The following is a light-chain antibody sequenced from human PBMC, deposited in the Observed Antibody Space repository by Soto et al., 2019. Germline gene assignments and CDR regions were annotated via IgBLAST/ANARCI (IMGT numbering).Light chain of an antibody. Sequence: NFMLTQPHSVSESPGKTVTISCTRSSGSIASNYVQWYQQRPGSSPTTVIYEDNQRPSGVPDRFSGSIDSSSNSASLTISGLKTVDEADYYCQSYDSSNHVVFGGGTKVTVL. CDR2: EDN. J-gene: IGLJ2*01. V-gene: IGLV6-57*01. CDR3: QSYDSSNHVV. CDR1: SGSIASNY.